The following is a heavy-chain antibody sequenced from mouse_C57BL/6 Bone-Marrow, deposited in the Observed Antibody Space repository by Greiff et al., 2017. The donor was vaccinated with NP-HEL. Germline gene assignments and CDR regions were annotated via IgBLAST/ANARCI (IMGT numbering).Heavy chain of an antibody. D-gene: IGHD2-4*01. J-gene: IGHJ4*01. Sequence: QVQLRQPGAELVKPGASVKLSCKASGYTFTSYWMHWVKQRPGRGLEWIGRIDPNSGGTKYNEKFKSKATLTVDKPSSTAYMQLSSLTSEDSAVYYCARRGLRHAMDYWGQGTSVTVSS. V-gene: IGHV1-72*01. CDR2: IDPNSGGT. CDR3: ARRGLRHAMDY. CDR1: GYTFTSYW.